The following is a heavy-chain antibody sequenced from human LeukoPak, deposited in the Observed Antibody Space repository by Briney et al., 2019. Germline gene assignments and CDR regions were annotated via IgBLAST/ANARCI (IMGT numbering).Heavy chain of an antibody. CDR1: GGSISSGGYY. J-gene: IGHJ6*03. Sequence: PSETLSLTCTVSGGSISSGGYYWSWIRQHPGKGLGWIGYIYYSGSTYYNPSLKSRVTISVDTSKNQFSLKLSSVTAADTAVYYCARDMRYYDFWSGYFAAWDYMDVWGKGTTVTVSS. CDR2: IYYSGST. CDR3: ARDMRYYDFWSGYFAAWDYMDV. D-gene: IGHD3-3*01. V-gene: IGHV4-31*03.